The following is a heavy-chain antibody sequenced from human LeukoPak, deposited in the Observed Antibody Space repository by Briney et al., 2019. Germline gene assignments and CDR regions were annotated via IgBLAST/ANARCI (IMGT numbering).Heavy chain of an antibody. CDR3: AREPPYDSSGYYGDY. D-gene: IGHD3-22*01. V-gene: IGHV3-48*01. Sequence: GGSLRLPCAASGFTFSSYSMNWVRQAPGKGLEWVSYISSSSSTIYYADSVKGRFTISRDNAKNSLYLQMNSLRAEDTAVYYCAREPPYDSSGYYGDYWGQGTLVTVSS. CDR2: ISSSSSTI. J-gene: IGHJ4*02. CDR1: GFTFSSYS.